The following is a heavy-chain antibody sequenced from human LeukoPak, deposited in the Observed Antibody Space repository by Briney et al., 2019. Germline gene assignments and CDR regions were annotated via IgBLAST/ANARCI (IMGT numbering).Heavy chain of an antibody. CDR3: ARVIGYSGYDLRFPEIGENYYYYGMDV. J-gene: IGHJ6*02. D-gene: IGHD5-12*01. CDR1: GGTFSSYA. CDR2: IIPILGIA. Sequence: HVASVKVSCKASGGTFSSYAISWVRQAPGQGLEWMGRIIPILGIASYAQKFQGRVTITADKSTSTAYMELSSLRSEDTAVYYCARVIGYSGYDLRFPEIGENYYYYGMDVWGQGTTVTVSS. V-gene: IGHV1-69*04.